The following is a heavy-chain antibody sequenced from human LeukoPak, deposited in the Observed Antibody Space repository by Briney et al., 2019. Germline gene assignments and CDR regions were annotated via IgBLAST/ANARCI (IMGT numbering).Heavy chain of an antibody. J-gene: IGHJ6*03. Sequence: GASVKVSCKASGYTFTSYDINWVRQATGQGLEGMGWMNPNSGNTGYAQKFQGRVTITRNTSISTAYMELSSLRSEDTAVYYCARVNSNYYYMDVWGKGTTVTVSS. CDR2: MNPNSGNT. D-gene: IGHD2-21*01. V-gene: IGHV1-8*03. CDR3: ARVNSNYYYMDV. CDR1: GYTFTSYD.